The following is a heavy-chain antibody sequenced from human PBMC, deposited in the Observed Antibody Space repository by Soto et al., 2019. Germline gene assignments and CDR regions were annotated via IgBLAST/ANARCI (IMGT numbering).Heavy chain of an antibody. CDR2: ISSSSSYI. Sequence: GGSLRLSCAASGFTFSSYSMNWVRQAPGKGLEWVSSISSSSSYIYYADSVKGRFTISRDNAKNSLYLQMNSLRAEDTAVYYCARALVGSYYDSSGYTYYFDYWGQGTLVTVSS. V-gene: IGHV3-21*01. J-gene: IGHJ4*02. D-gene: IGHD3-22*01. CDR3: ARALVGSYYDSSGYTYYFDY. CDR1: GFTFSSYS.